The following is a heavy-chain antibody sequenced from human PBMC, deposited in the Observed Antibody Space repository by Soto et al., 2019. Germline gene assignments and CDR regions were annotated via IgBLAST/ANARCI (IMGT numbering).Heavy chain of an antibody. V-gene: IGHV1-46*01. D-gene: IGHD5-12*01. CDR3: ARNSGYDLQPFDY. CDR1: GYTFTSYY. J-gene: IGHJ4*02. CDR2: INPNDGYT. Sequence: GASVKVSCKASGYTFTSYYMNWVRQAPGQGLEWLGIINPNDGYTTYAQRFLGRVTMTTDTSTSTVYMELRSLRSDDTAVYYCARNSGYDLQPFDYWGQGTLVTVSS.